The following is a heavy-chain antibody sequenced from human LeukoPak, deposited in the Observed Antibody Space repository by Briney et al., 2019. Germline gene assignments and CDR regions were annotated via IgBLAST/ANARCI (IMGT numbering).Heavy chain of an antibody. CDR1: GGSISSYY. CDR3: ARDRGRGGMDYYDSSGSSDAFDI. Sequence: PSETLSLTCTVSGGSISSYYWSWIRQPPGKGLEWIGYIYYSGSTNYNPSLKSRVTISVDTSKNQFSLKLSSVTAADTAVYYCARDRGRGGMDYYDSSGSSDAFDIWGQGTMVTVSS. J-gene: IGHJ3*02. D-gene: IGHD3-22*01. V-gene: IGHV4-59*01. CDR2: IYYSGST.